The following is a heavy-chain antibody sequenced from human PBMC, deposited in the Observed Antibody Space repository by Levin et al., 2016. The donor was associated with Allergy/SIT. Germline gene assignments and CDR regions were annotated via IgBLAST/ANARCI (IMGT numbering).Heavy chain of an antibody. D-gene: IGHD3-10*02. CDR3: ARDVRVSTVPAYYFDY. J-gene: IGHJ4*02. CDR1: GFIFSNYG. Sequence: GGSLRLSCEASGFIFSNYGMHWVRQAPGKGPEWVASVWYNGNNRYYPDSVKGRFTISRDNSKNMLYLQMNSLRAEDTAVYYCARDVRVSTVPAYYFDYWGQGTLVTVSS. V-gene: IGHV3-33*08. CDR2: VWYNGNNR.